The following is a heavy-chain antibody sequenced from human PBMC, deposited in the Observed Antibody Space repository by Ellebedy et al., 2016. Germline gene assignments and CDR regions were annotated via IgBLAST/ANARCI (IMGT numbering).Heavy chain of an antibody. J-gene: IGHJ4*02. Sequence: SGPTLVKPTQTLTLTCTFSGFSLDTAGVVVGWVRQPPGGALEWLSFIYGNDVKRYRPFLGSRLPITRDTSKNQVVLTMTNMDPVDTATYFCAHKSVYREVDYWGQGRLVIVSS. CDR1: GFSLDTAGVV. CDR2: IYGNDVK. D-gene: IGHD1-14*01. V-gene: IGHV2-5*01. CDR3: AHKSVYREVDY.